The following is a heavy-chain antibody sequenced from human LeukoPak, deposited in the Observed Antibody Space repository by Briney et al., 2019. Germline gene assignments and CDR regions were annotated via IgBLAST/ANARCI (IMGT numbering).Heavy chain of an antibody. V-gene: IGHV3-11*04. CDR1: GFTFSDYY. CDR3: ARDAGDGYTYYFDN. CDR2: ISSSGSTI. Sequence: GGSLRLSCAASGFTFSDYYMSWIRQAPGKGLEWVSYISSSGSTIYYADSVKGRFTISRDNAKNSLYLQMNSLRAEDTAVYYCARDAGDGYTYYFDNWGQGILVTVSS. J-gene: IGHJ4*02. D-gene: IGHD5-24*01.